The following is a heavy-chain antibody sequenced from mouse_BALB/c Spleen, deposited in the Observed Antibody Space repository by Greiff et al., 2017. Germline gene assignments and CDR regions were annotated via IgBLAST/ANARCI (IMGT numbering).Heavy chain of an antibody. J-gene: IGHJ1*01. V-gene: IGHV5-6-5*01. Sequence: EVKLVESGGGLVKPGGSLKLSCAASGFTFSSYAMSWVRQTPEKRLEWVASISSGGSTYYPDSVKGRFTISRDNARNILYLQMSSLRSEDMAMYYCARALRLYWYLDVWGAGTTVTVAS. CDR3: ARALRLYWYLDV. D-gene: IGHD3-2*02. CDR1: GFTFSSYA. CDR2: ISSGGST.